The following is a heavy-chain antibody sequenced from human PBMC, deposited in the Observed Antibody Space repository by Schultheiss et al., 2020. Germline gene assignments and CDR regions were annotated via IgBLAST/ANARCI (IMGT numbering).Heavy chain of an antibody. CDR3: ASEHIAAAGTPDY. CDR1: GGSISSYY. CDR2: IYYSGST. J-gene: IGHJ4*02. Sequence: SETLSLTCTVSGGSISSYYWSWIRQPPGKGLEWIGYIYYSGSTNYNPSLKSRVTISVDTSKNKFSLKLSSVTAADTAVYYCASEHIAAAGTPDYWGQGNLVTVSS. D-gene: IGHD6-13*01. V-gene: IGHV4-59*08.